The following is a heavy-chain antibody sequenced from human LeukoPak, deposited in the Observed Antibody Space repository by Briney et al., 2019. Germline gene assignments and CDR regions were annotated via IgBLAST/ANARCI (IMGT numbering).Heavy chain of an antibody. Sequence: SVKVSCKASGGTFSSYAISWVRQAPGQGLEWMGRIIPILGIANYAQKFQGRVTITADKSTSTAYMELSSLRSEDTAVYYCARGSRYCSGGSCYWDYWGQGTLVTVSS. D-gene: IGHD2-15*01. V-gene: IGHV1-69*04. CDR2: IIPILGIA. J-gene: IGHJ4*02. CDR3: ARGSRYCSGGSCYWDY. CDR1: GGTFSSYA.